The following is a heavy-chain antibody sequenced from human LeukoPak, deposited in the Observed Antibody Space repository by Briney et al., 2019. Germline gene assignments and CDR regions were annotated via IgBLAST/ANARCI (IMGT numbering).Heavy chain of an antibody. V-gene: IGHV1-8*01. CDR2: MNPNSGNT. CDR3: ARGLKSRGSSWFDP. J-gene: IGHJ5*02. CDR1: GYTFTSYD. D-gene: IGHD6-13*01. Sequence: ASVKVSCKASGYTFTSYDINWVRQATGQGLEWMGWMNPNSGNTGYAQKFQGRVTMTRNTSISTACMELSSLRSEDTAVYYCARGLKSRGSSWFDPWGQGTLVTVSS.